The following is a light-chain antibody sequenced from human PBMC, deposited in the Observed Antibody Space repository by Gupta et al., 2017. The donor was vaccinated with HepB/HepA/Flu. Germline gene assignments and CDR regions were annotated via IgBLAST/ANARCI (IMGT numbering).Light chain of an antibody. J-gene: IGLJ3*02. V-gene: IGLV3-19*01. Sequence: SSELTPDPAVSVALGQTVRITCQGDSLRSYYASWYQQKPGQAPVLVIYGKNNRPSGIPDRFSGSSSGNTASLTIXGXQAEDEXDYYCNSRDSSGNHQVFGGGTKLTVL. CDR3: NSRDSSGNHQV. CDR2: GKN. CDR1: SLRSYY.